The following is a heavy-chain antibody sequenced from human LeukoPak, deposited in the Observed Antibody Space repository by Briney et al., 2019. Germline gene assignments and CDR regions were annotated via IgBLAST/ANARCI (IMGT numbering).Heavy chain of an antibody. J-gene: IGHJ6*03. D-gene: IGHD3-22*01. CDR2: INWNGGST. CDR3: ARIGYYYDSSGHRQYYYYYYMDV. V-gene: IGHV3-20*04. CDR1: EFTFSSYN. Sequence: GGSLRLSCAASEFTFSSYNMIWVRQPPGKGLEWVSGINWNGGSTGYADSVKGRFTISRDNAKNSLYLQMNSLRAEDTALYYCARIGYYYDSSGHRQYYYYYYMDVWGKGTTVTVSS.